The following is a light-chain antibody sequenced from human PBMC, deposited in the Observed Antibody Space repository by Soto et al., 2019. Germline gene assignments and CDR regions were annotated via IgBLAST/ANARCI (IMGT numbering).Light chain of an antibody. Sequence: EIVLTQSPGTLSLSPGERAALSCRASQSVISNYLAWYQQKPGQAPRLLIYGASSRDTGIPDRFSGSGSGTDFTLTISRLEPEDFAVYYCQQYGSSPYTFGQGTKLEIK. J-gene: IGKJ2*01. CDR3: QQYGSSPYT. CDR2: GAS. CDR1: QSVISNY. V-gene: IGKV3-20*01.